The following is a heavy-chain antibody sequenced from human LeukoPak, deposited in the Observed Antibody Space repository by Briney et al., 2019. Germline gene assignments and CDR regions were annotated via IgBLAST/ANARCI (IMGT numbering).Heavy chain of an antibody. CDR2: INAGNGTT. J-gene: IGHJ6*02. CDR1: GYTFTSYA. Sequence: ASVKVSCKASGYTFTSYAMHWVRQAPGQRLEWMGWINAGNGTTKYSQKFQGRVTITRDTSASTAYMELSSLRSEDTAVYYCARGINGMDVWGQGTTVTVSS. CDR3: ARGINGMDV. D-gene: IGHD1-14*01. V-gene: IGHV1-3*01.